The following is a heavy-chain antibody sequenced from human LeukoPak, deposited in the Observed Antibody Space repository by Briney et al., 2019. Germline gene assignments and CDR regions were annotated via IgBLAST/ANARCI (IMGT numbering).Heavy chain of an antibody. Sequence: SETLSLTCTVSGGSISSSSYYWGWIRQPPGKGLEWIGSIYYSGSTYYNPSLKSRVTISVDTSKNQFSLKLSSVTAADTAVCYCATYYDSSGYYSGNWGQGTLVTVSS. D-gene: IGHD3-22*01. V-gene: IGHV4-39*01. CDR2: IYYSGST. CDR3: ATYYDSSGYYSGN. J-gene: IGHJ4*02. CDR1: GGSISSSSYY.